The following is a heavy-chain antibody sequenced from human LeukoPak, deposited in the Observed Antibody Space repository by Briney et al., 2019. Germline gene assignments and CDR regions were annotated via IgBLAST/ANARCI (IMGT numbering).Heavy chain of an antibody. CDR1: RFTFSSYS. CDR3: ARVARTIFGEGGAFDI. D-gene: IGHD3-3*01. J-gene: IGHJ3*02. V-gene: IGHV3-21*01. CDR2: ISSSSSYI. Sequence: PGGSLRLSCAASRFTFSSYSMNWVRQAPGKGLGWVSSISSSSSYIYYADSVKGRFTISRDNAKNSLYLQMNSLRAEDTAVYYCARVARTIFGEGGAFDIWGQGTMVTVSS.